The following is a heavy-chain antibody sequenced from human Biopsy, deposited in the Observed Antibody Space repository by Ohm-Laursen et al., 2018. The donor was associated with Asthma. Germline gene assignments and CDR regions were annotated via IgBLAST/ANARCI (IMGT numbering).Heavy chain of an antibody. J-gene: IGHJ3*02. D-gene: IGHD3-3*01. CDR2: MSFDGRQT. CDR3: AKERYYDFWSGYPI. Sequence: SLRLSCAASGFPFSSYGMHWVRQAPGKGLEWVAVMSFDGRQTYYADSVKGRFTISRDNSKNTLYLQMNSLRAEDTAVYYCAKERYYDFWSGYPIWGQGTMVTVSS. V-gene: IGHV3-30*18. CDR1: GFPFSSYG.